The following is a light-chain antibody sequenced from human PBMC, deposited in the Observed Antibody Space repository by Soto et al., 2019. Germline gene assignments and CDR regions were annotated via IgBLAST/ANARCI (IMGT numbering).Light chain of an antibody. CDR1: QSVSSS. V-gene: IGKV3-15*01. CDR2: AAS. CDR3: QQYTYWPRT. J-gene: IGKJ1*01. Sequence: EIVLTQSPCTLSLSPGERVTLSCRASQSVSSSLAWYRQKPGQAPRLLIYAASTRATGIPARFTGSGSGTEFTLTISSLQSEDFAFYYCQQYTYWPRTFGQGTKVDIK.